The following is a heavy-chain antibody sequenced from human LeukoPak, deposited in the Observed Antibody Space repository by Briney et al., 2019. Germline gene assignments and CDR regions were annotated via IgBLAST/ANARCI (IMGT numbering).Heavy chain of an antibody. CDR2: INTDTRGT. V-gene: IGHV3-74*01. Sequence: GGSLRLSCAASGFTFSDYWMHWVRQAPGKGLVWVSIINTDTRGTYYADSVKGRFTISRDNAKNSLYLQMNSLRAEDTAVYSCARLTVTKYDYWGQGTLVTVSS. D-gene: IGHD4-17*01. CDR1: GFTFSDYW. CDR3: ARLTVTKYDY. J-gene: IGHJ4*02.